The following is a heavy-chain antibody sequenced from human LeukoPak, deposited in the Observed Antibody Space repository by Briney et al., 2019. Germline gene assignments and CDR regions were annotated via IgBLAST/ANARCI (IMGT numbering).Heavy chain of an antibody. CDR2: IYYSGGT. V-gene: IGHV4-59*01. CDR3: ARVSALSRGWFDP. D-gene: IGHD6-6*01. J-gene: IGHJ5*02. Sequence: SETLSLTCTVSGGSISSYYWSWIRQPPGKGLEWIGYIYYSGGTNYNPSLKSRVTISVDTSKNQFSLKLSSVTAADTAVYYCARVSALSRGWFDPWGQGTLVTVSS. CDR1: GGSISSYY.